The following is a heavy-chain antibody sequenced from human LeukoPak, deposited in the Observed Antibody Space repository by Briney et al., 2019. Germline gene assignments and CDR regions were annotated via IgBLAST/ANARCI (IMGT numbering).Heavy chain of an antibody. J-gene: IGHJ4*02. V-gene: IGHV3-23*01. CDR3: AKSRWDTAMASLDY. CDR1: GFTFSSYA. Sequence: GGSLRLSCAASGFTFSSYAMSWVRQAPGKGLEWVSAISGSGGRTYYADSVKGPFTISRDNSKNTLYLQMNTLRAEDTAVYYCAKSRWDTAMASLDYWGQGTLVTVSS. D-gene: IGHD5-18*01. CDR2: ISGSGGRT.